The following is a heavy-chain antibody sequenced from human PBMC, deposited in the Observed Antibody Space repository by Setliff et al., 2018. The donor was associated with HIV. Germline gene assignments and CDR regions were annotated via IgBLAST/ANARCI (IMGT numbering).Heavy chain of an antibody. CDR3: ARSIYEWGAFDI. V-gene: IGHV1-2*02. Sequence: ASVKVSCKASGYTFTGYYMQWVRQAPGQGLEWMGCINLNTGNTNYAQKFQGRITMTSDTTTSTVYMELCSLRSEDSAVYYCARSIYEWGAFDIWGQGTMVTVSS. J-gene: IGHJ3*02. CDR2: INLNTGNT. D-gene: IGHD2-8*01. CDR1: GYTFTGYY.